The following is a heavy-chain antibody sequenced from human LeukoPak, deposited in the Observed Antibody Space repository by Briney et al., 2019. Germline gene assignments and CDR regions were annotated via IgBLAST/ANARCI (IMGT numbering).Heavy chain of an antibody. V-gene: IGHV3-48*01. CDR1: GFTFSRDS. Sequence: GGSLRLSCAASGFTFSRDSMNWVRQAPGKGLEWVSYIGSSSSTIYYADSVKGRFTISRDNAKNSLYLQMNSLRAEDTAVYYCARDSPPDIWGQGTMVTVSS. CDR2: IGSSSSTI. J-gene: IGHJ3*02. CDR3: ARDSPPDI.